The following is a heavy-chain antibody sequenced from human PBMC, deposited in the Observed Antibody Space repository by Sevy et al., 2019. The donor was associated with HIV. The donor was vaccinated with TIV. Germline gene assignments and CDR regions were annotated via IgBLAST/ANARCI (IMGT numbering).Heavy chain of an antibody. Sequence: GGSLRLSCAASGFTFSSYSMNWVRQAPGKGLEWVSYISSSSTIYYADSVKGRFTISRDNAKNSLYLQMNSLRDEDTAVYYCARGSGSGSYPEIYYYYCMDVWGQGTTVTVSS. V-gene: IGHV3-48*02. CDR2: ISSSSTI. CDR1: GFTFSSYS. J-gene: IGHJ6*02. CDR3: ARGSGSGSYPEIYYYYCMDV. D-gene: IGHD3-10*01.